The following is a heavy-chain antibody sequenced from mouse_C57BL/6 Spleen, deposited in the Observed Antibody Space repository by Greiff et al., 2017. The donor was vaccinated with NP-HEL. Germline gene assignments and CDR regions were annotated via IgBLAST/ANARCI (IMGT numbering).Heavy chain of an antibody. Sequence: VQLQQPGAELVRPGSSVKLSCKASGYTFTSYWMHWVKQRPIQGLEWIGNIDPSDSETHYNQKFKDKATLTVDKSSSTAYMQLSSLTSEDSAVYYCARTLYYSNYGAWFAYWGQGTLVTVSA. CDR2: IDPSDSET. D-gene: IGHD2-5*01. V-gene: IGHV1-52*01. CDR1: GYTFTSYW. CDR3: ARTLYYSNYGAWFAY. J-gene: IGHJ3*01.